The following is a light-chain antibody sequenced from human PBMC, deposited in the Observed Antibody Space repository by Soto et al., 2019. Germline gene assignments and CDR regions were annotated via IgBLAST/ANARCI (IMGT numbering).Light chain of an antibody. CDR3: SSYTSTSTLYV. V-gene: IGLV2-14*01. J-gene: IGLJ1*01. Sequence: ALTQPASVSGSPGQSITISCTGTSSDVGGYNYVSWYQQHPGKAPKLMIYDVSNRPSGVSNRFSGSKSGNTASLTISGLQAEDEADYYCSSYTSTSTLYVFGTGTKVTVL. CDR2: DVS. CDR1: SSDVGGYNY.